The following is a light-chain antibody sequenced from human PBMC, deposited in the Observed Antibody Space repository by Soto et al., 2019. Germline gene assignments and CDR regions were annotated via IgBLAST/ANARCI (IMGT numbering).Light chain of an antibody. CDR3: ISYTSSDTYV. Sequence: QSALTQPASVSGSPGQSITISCTGTSTDVGGYKYVSWYQQHPGKAPKLMIYDVTSRPSGISNRFSGSKSGNTAFLIISLLQAEDEADYYCISYTSSDTYVFGTGTKVTVL. CDR1: STDVGGYKY. J-gene: IGLJ1*01. CDR2: DVT. V-gene: IGLV2-14*01.